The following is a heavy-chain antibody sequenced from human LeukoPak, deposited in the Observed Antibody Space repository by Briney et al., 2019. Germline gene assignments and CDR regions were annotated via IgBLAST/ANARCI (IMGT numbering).Heavy chain of an antibody. Sequence: GGSLRLSCAASGFMFSDYYMVWIRQAPGKGLEWIAYISSGGDIFFYADSVKGRFTISRDNSGDSLHLQMNSLRAEDTAVYYCARDPVWFGDFGGQGTLVTVSS. V-gene: IGHV3-11*04. CDR2: ISSGGDIF. J-gene: IGHJ4*02. D-gene: IGHD3-10*01. CDR3: ARDPVWFGDF. CDR1: GFMFSDYY.